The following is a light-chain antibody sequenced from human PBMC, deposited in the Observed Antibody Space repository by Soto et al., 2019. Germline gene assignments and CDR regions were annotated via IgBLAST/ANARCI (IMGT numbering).Light chain of an antibody. CDR1: QAISNY. CDR3: QQYDNLLLT. V-gene: IGKV1-33*01. J-gene: IGKJ4*01. CDR2: DAS. Sequence: DIQMTQSPSSLSASVGDRVTITCQASQAISNYLTWYQQKPGKAPKLLIYDASNLETGVPSRFSGSGSGTDFTFTISSLQPEDIATYYCQQYDNLLLTFGGGTKVELK.